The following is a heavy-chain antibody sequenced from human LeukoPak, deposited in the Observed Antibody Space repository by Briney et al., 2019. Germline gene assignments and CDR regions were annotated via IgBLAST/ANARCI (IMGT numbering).Heavy chain of an antibody. J-gene: IGHJ4*02. CDR2: ISSSSSSYI. CDR1: GFTFSSYS. Sequence: GGSLRLSCAASGFTFSSYSMNWVRQAPGKGLEWVSSISSSSSSYIYYADSVKGRFTISRDNAKNSLYLQMNSLRAEDTAVYYCARVDTMMGFDYWGQGTLVTVSS. V-gene: IGHV3-21*01. D-gene: IGHD3-22*01. CDR3: ARVDTMMGFDY.